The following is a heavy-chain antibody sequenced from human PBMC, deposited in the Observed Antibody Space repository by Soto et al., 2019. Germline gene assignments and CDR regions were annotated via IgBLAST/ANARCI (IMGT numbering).Heavy chain of an antibody. D-gene: IGHD4-4*01. V-gene: IGHV5-51*01. CDR2: IYPGDSDT. CDR1: GYSFTSYW. Sequence: EVQLVQSGAEVKKPGESLKISCKGSGYSFTSYWIGWVRQMPGKGLEWMGIIYPGDSDTRYSPSFQGQVTISADKSISTAYLQWSSLKASDTAMYYCASSEMTTVTGEPPGWFDPWGQGTLVTVSS. J-gene: IGHJ5*02. CDR3: ASSEMTTVTGEPPGWFDP.